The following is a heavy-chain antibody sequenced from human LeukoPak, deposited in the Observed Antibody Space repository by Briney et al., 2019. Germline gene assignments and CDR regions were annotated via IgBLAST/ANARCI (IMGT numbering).Heavy chain of an antibody. CDR2: ISSSASSR. CDR3: AKDQGRGLGSYSWGNFDY. J-gene: IGHJ4*02. V-gene: IGHV3-23*01. CDR1: GFIFSSYW. D-gene: IGHD3-10*01. Sequence: PGGSLRLSCAASGFIFSSYWMSWVRQAPGKGLEWVSAISSSASSRPYADSVKGRFTISRDNSKNTLYLEMNSLRAEDTAVYYCAKDQGRGLGSYSWGNFDYWGQGTLVTVSS.